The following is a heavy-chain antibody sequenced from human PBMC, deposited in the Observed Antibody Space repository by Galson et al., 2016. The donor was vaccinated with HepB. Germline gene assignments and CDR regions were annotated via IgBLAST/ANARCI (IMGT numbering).Heavy chain of an antibody. CDR2: IWYDGSNT. D-gene: IGHD3-3*01. CDR1: GFTFTSYG. V-gene: IGHV3-33*01. CDR3: ARGLVEWSFPYHSAMDV. J-gene: IGHJ6*02. Sequence: SLRLSCATSGFTFTSYGMHWVRQAPGKGLEWVAVIWYDGSNTFYGDSVKGRFIISRDIPKRTVCLQMNSLRADDTAVYYCARGLVEWSFPYHSAMDVWGQGTTVTVSS.